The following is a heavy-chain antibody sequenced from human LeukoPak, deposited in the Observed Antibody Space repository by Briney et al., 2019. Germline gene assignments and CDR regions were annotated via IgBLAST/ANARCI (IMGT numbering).Heavy chain of an antibody. CDR2: IYSGGST. J-gene: IGHJ4*02. CDR1: GFTFSSYA. CDR3: VRDDDRPDNGLDY. V-gene: IGHV3-66*01. Sequence: GGSLRLSCAASGFTFSSYAMSWVRQAPGKGLEWVSVIYSGGSTYYADSVKGRFTISRDNSKNTLYPQMNSLRAEDTAVYYCVRDDDRPDNGLDYWGRGTLVTVSS. D-gene: IGHD3-22*01.